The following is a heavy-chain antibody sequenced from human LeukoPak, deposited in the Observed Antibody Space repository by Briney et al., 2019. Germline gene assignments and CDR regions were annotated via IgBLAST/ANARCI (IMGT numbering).Heavy chain of an antibody. CDR1: GGTFSSYA. CDR3: ASVYSGYGILLDY. V-gene: IGHV1-69*04. Sequence: SVKVSCKASGGTFSSYAISWVRQAPGQGLEWMGRIIPILGIANYAQKFQGRVTITADKSTSTAYMELSSLRSEDTAVYYRASVYSGYGILLDYWGQGTLVTVSS. D-gene: IGHD5-12*01. J-gene: IGHJ4*02. CDR2: IIPILGIA.